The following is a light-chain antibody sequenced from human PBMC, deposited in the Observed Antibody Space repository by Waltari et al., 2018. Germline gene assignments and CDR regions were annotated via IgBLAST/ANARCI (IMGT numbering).Light chain of an antibody. J-gene: IGLJ2*01. Sequence: QSVLTQPPPVPGTPGQRVTIPCSGSTSNIAARHHVHGYQHLPGTAPKLLICGNNNRPSGVPDRFSGSKSGTSASLAITGLQADDEADYFCQSFDNMLSGGVVFGGGTKLAVL. V-gene: IGLV1-40*01. CDR3: QSFDNMLSGGVV. CDR1: TSNIAARHH. CDR2: GNN.